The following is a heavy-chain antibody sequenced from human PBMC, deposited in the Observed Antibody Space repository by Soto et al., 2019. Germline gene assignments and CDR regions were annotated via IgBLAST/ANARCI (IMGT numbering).Heavy chain of an antibody. CDR1: GFTFSDYG. CDR2: MSYAGTYK. D-gene: IGHD6-6*01. J-gene: IGHJ4*02. Sequence: PGGSLRLSCAVSGFTFSDYGMHWVRQAPSKGLEWVAVMSYAGTYKYYADSVKGRFTISRDLSGNTLFLQMNSLRLEDTAVYFCAKEMYPRTVLDSSSPWGDYWGQGTLVTVSS. CDR3: AKEMYPRTVLDSSSPWGDY. V-gene: IGHV3-30*18.